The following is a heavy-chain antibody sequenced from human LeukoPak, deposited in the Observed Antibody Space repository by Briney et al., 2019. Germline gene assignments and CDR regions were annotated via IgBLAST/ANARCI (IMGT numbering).Heavy chain of an antibody. J-gene: IGHJ6*03. Sequence: GASVKVSCKASGYTFTNYGVSWVRQAPGQGLEWLGWISGYDAKTNYAQKLQGRVTMTTDTSTSTAYMELRSLRSDDTAVYYCGREKPYTIAGTPRPSYYYYYTDVWGKGTTVTVSS. CDR1: GYTFTNYG. V-gene: IGHV1-18*01. CDR2: ISGYDAKT. CDR3: GREKPYTIAGTPRPSYYYYYTDV. D-gene: IGHD1-7*01.